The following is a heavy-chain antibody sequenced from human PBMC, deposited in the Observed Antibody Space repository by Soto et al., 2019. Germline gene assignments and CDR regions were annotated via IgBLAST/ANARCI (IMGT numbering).Heavy chain of an antibody. CDR3: ARRVVVATIDC. CDR1: GGSISSSNYY. Sequence: QLQLQESGPGLVKPSETLSLTCTVSGGSISSSNYYWAWIRQPPGKGLEWVGSIYYSGTTFYNPSLKSRLTISVDPSKNQFPLKLSSVTAVDTAVYYCARRVVVATIDCWGQGTLVTVSS. D-gene: IGHD2-15*01. J-gene: IGHJ4*02. V-gene: IGHV4-39*01. CDR2: IYYSGTT.